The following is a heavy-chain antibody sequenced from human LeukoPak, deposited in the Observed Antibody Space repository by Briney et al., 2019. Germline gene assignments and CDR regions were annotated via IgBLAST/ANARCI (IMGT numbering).Heavy chain of an antibody. D-gene: IGHD4-17*01. CDR1: GYTFTGYY. J-gene: IGHJ6*03. V-gene: IGHV1-2*02. CDR2: INPNSGGT. CDR3: ARVATVNYYYYYYMDV. Sequence: ASVKVSCKAFGYTFTGYYMHWVRQAPGQGREWMGWINPNSGGTNYAQKFQGRVTMTRDTSISTAYMELSRLRSDDTAVYYCARVATVNYYYYYYMDVWGKGTTVTVSS.